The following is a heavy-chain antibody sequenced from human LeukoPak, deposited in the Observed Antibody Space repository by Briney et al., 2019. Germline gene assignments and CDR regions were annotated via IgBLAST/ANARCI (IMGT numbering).Heavy chain of an antibody. CDR3: AKEEWLGKMNFFDY. Sequence: GGSLRLSCAASGFTFSSYSMNWVRQAPGKGLEWVSSISGSGSGGRTYYADSVKGRFTISRDTSKNTLYLQMNSLRAEDTAVYFCAKEEWLGKMNFFDYWGQGTLVTVSS. J-gene: IGHJ4*02. V-gene: IGHV3-23*01. D-gene: IGHD6-19*01. CDR2: ISGSGSGGRT. CDR1: GFTFSSYS.